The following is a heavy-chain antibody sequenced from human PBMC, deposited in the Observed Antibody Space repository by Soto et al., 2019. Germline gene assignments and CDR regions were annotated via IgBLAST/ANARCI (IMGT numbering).Heavy chain of an antibody. D-gene: IGHD1-7*01. CDR1: GGSISSGDYY. V-gene: IGHV4-30-4*01. CDR3: ARGRQLELRYYYGMDV. Sequence: SETLSLTCTVSGGSISSGDYYWSWIRHPPGKGLEWIGYIYYSGSTYYNPSLKSRVTISADTSKNQFSLKLSSVTAADTAVYYCARGRQLELRYYYGMDVWGQGTTVTVSS. J-gene: IGHJ6*02. CDR2: IYYSGST.